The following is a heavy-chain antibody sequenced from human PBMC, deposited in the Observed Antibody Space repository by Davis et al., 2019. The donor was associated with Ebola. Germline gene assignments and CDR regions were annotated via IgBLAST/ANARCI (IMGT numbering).Heavy chain of an antibody. V-gene: IGHV1-2*02. D-gene: IGHD1-26*01. CDR1: GYTFTGPL. J-gene: IGHJ3*02. CDR3: ATVRYSGTYGAFDI. CDR2: INPNSGGT. Sequence: ASVKVSCKASGYTFTGPLMHWVRQAPGQGLEWMGWINPNSGGTDIAQKFHGRVTMTRDTSISTAYMELSSLRSDDTALYYCATVRYSGTYGAFDIWGQGTMVTVSS.